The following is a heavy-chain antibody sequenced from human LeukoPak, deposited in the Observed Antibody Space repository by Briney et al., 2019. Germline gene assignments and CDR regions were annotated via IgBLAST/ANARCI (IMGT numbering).Heavy chain of an antibody. CDR1: GFTFDDYA. D-gene: IGHD3-22*01. J-gene: IGHJ4*02. CDR2: ISGDGGST. V-gene: IGHV3-43*02. CDR3: AKDPYYDSSGYDYFDY. Sequence: GGSLRLSCAASGFTFDDYAMHWARQAPGKGLEWVSLISGDGGSTYYADSVKGRFTISRDNSKNSLYLQMDSLRTEDTALYYCAKDPYYDSSGYDYFDYWGQGTLVTVSS.